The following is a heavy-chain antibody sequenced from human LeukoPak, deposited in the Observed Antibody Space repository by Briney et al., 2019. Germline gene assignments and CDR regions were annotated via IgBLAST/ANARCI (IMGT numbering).Heavy chain of an antibody. D-gene: IGHD1-26*01. V-gene: IGHV4-4*02. CDR3: GGLVGGYSSALYYYYFDF. J-gene: IGHJ4*02. Sequence: SETLSLTCTVSGDSINSLDLWSWVRQPPGKGLEWIGEMYLSGTTHSNPSVKSRVTISIDKSKNQFFLNLSSVTAADTAVYYCGGLVGGYSSALYYYYFDFGGKGTLATVPS. CDR2: MYLSGTT. CDR1: GDSINSLDL.